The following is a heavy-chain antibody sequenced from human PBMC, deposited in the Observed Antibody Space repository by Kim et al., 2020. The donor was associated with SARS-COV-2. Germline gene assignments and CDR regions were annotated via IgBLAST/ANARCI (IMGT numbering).Heavy chain of an antibody. CDR2: IWYDGSNK. Sequence: GGSLRLSCAASGFTFSSYGMHWVRQAPGKGLEWVAVIWYDGSNKYYADSVKGRFTISRDNSKNTLYLQMNSLRAEDTAVYYCAKDLKYYGILTGYYPPQGLYYYYGMDVWGQGTTVTVSS. V-gene: IGHV3-33*06. CDR1: GFTFSSYG. D-gene: IGHD3-9*01. CDR3: AKDLKYYGILTGYYPPQGLYYYYGMDV. J-gene: IGHJ6*02.